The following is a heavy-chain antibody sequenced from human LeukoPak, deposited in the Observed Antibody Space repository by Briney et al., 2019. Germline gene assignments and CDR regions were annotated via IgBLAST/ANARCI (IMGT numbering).Heavy chain of an antibody. V-gene: IGHV3-23*01. CDR1: GFTFSSYA. Sequence: PGGSLRLSCAASGFTFSSYAMSWVRQAPGKGLEWVSAISGSGGSTYYADSVKGRSTISRDNSKNTLYLQMNSLRAEDTAVYYCAKVGFLEWFAHFDYWGQGTLVTVSS. CDR3: AKVGFLEWFAHFDY. D-gene: IGHD3-3*02. J-gene: IGHJ4*02. CDR2: ISGSGGST.